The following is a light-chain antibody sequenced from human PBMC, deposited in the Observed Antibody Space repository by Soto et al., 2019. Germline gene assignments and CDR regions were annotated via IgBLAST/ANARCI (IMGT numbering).Light chain of an antibody. Sequence: QPVLTQPPSVSGAPGQRVTISCTGSSSNIGAGYDVHWYQQLPGTAPKLLIYDTNHRPSGVPDRFSGSKSGTSASLAITGLLPEDEADYYCQSYDSSLPWVFGGGTKLTVL. J-gene: IGLJ3*02. CDR1: SSNIGAGYD. CDR2: DTN. CDR3: QSYDSSLPWV. V-gene: IGLV1-40*01.